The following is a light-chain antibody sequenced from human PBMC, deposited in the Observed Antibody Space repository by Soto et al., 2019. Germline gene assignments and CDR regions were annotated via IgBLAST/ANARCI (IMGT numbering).Light chain of an antibody. CDR2: ANS. CDR3: QSYDTSLSVV. CDR1: SSNIGAGYD. J-gene: IGLJ2*01. V-gene: IGLV1-40*01. Sequence: QSVLTQPPSVSGAPGQRVTISCTGSSSNIGAGYDVHWYQQLPGTAPKLLMYANSNRPSGVPDRFSGSKSGTSASLAITGLHAEDEADYYCQSYDTSLSVVFGGGTKVTVL.